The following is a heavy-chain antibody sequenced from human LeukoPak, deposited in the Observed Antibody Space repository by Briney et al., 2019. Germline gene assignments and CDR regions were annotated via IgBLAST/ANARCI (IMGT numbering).Heavy chain of an antibody. CDR1: GGSLSSSSYY. J-gene: IGHJ5*02. CDR2: IYYSGST. D-gene: IGHD5-18*01. CDR3: ARAVDTAMVPHDWFDP. V-gene: IGHV4-39*07. Sequence: SETLSLTCTVSGGSLSSSSYYWGWIRQPPGKGLEWIGSIYYSGSTYYNPSLKSRVTISVDTSKNQFSLKLSSVTAADTAVYYCARAVDTAMVPHDWFDPWGQGTLVTVSS.